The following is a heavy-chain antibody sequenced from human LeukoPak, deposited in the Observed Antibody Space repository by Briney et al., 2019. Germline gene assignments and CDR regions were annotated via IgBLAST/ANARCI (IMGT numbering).Heavy chain of an antibody. Sequence: GGSLRLSCVASGFKFDDYSMNWVRHVPGKGLEGVAGINWDGASTGYRDSMKGRFTISRDNGKNSLYLQMSGLRVDDTAVYYCGRVHCSTNSCYDYYDYYMDVSGKGTTVTVSS. V-gene: IGHV3-20*04. D-gene: IGHD5-12*01. CDR2: INWDGAST. J-gene: IGHJ6*03. CDR3: GRVHCSTNSCYDYYDYYMDV. CDR1: GFKFDDYS.